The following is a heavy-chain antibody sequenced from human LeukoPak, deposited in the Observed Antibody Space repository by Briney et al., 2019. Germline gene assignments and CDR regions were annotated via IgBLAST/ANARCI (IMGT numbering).Heavy chain of an antibody. V-gene: IGHV3-7*04. CDR2: IKQDGSDK. D-gene: IGHD3-10*02. J-gene: IGHJ4*02. Sequence: GGSLRLSCGASGFSLSNYWMSWVRQAPGKGLEWVANIKQDGSDKNYVDSVRGRFTISRDNAKNTVYLQMSGLRDDDTALYFCVRGAGGPRNYVLDYWGQGALVSVSS. CDR1: GFSLSNYW. CDR3: VRGAGGPRNYVLDY.